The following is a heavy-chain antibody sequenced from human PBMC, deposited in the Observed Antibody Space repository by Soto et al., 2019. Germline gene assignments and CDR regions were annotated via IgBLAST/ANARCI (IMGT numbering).Heavy chain of an antibody. CDR2: MHYGGNS. D-gene: IGHD3-10*01. CDR3: ARQGIGAIHGLVDV. V-gene: IGHV4-59*08. CDR1: GGSISSYY. Sequence: QVQLQESGPGLVKPSETLSLTCTVSGGSISSYYCSWFRQPPGKGLEWSGHMHYGGNSDYNPSLSSRVTLSVDTATNQFSLKLSSVTAADTALYSCARQGIGAIHGLVDVWCQGTTVTVSS. J-gene: IGHJ6*02.